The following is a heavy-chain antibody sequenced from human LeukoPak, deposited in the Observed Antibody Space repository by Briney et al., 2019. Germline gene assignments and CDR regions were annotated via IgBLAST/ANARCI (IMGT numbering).Heavy chain of an antibody. J-gene: IGHJ6*03. V-gene: IGHV3-9*01. Sequence: GRSLRLSCAASGFIFDDYAMHWVRQAPGKGLEWVSGVSWKSDTVGYADSVKGRLTISRDNAKDSLYLQMNGLRAEDTALYYCAKSGKDGLLWFGELVSNYYYWTSGAKGPRSPSP. CDR3: AKSGKDGLLWFGELVSNYYYWTS. D-gene: IGHD3-10*01. CDR1: GFIFDDYA. CDR2: VSWKSDTV.